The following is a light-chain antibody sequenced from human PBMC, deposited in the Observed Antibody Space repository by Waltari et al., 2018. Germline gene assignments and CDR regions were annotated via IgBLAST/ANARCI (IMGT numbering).Light chain of an antibody. Sequence: QSVLTQPPSVSAAPGQKVTISCSGSSSNIGNNYVSWYQQLPGTAPKLLIYENNKRPSGIPDRFSGSKSGTSATLGITGLQTGDEADCYCGTWDSSLSAFGGGTKLTVL. CDR3: GTWDSSLSA. V-gene: IGLV1-51*02. CDR1: SSNIGNNY. J-gene: IGLJ2*01. CDR2: ENN.